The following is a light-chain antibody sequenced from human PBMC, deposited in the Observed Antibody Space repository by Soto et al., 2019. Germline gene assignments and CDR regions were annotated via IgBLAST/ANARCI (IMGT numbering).Light chain of an antibody. CDR1: QSVLYSSNNKNY. V-gene: IGKV4-1*01. J-gene: IGKJ1*01. CDR2: WAS. CDR3: QQYYSTPRT. Sequence: DIVMTQSPDSLAMSLGERATINCKSSQSVLYSSNNKNYLAWYQQKPGQPPKLLIYWASTRESGVPDRFSGSGSGTDFTLTSSSLQAEHVAVYYCQQYYSTPRTFGQGTKVEI.